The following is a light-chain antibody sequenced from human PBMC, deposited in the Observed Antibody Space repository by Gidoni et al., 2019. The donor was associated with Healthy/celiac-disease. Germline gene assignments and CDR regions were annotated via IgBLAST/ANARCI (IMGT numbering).Light chain of an antibody. J-gene: IGLJ2*01. CDR2: SNN. CDR1: SSHIGSNT. CDR3: AAWDDSLNGVV. V-gene: IGLV1-44*01. Sequence: QSVLTQPPSASGTPEQRVTISCSGSSSHIGSNTVNWYQQLPGTAPKLLIYSNNQRPSGVPDRFSGSKSGTSASLAISGLQSEDEADYYCAAWDDSLNGVVFGGGTKLTVL.